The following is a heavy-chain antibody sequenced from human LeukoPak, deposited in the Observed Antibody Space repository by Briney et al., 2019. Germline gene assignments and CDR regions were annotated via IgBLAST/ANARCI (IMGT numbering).Heavy chain of an antibody. V-gene: IGHV1-69*13. Sequence: ASVKVSCKASGGTFSSYAISWVRQAPGQGLEWMGGIIPIFGTANYAQKFQGRVTITADESTSTAYMELSGLRSEDTAVYYCARVVEEASSYYYYMDVWGKGTTVTVSS. D-gene: IGHD2-15*01. CDR2: IIPIFGTA. J-gene: IGHJ6*03. CDR3: ARVVEEASSYYYYMDV. CDR1: GGTFSSYA.